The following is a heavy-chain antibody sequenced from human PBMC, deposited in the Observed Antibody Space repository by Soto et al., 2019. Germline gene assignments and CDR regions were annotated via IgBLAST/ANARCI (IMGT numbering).Heavy chain of an antibody. J-gene: IGHJ4*02. D-gene: IGHD4-17*01. CDR3: ARDWSDGDYFFDY. CDR2: ISYDGSNK. CDR1: GFTFSSYA. Sequence: GGSLRLSCAASGFTFSSYAMHWVRQAPGKGLEWVAVISYDGSNKYYADSVKCRFTISRDNSKNTLYLQMNSLRAEDTAVYYCARDWSDGDYFFDYWGQGTLVTVSS. V-gene: IGHV3-30-3*01.